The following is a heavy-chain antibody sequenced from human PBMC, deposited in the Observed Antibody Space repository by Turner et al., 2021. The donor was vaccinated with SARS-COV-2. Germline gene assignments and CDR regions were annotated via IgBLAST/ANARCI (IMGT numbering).Heavy chain of an antibody. CDR3: ARAALFAAPSGLDV. V-gene: IGHV4-34*01. D-gene: IGHD3-10*02. CDR2: IDKSGIT. J-gene: IGHJ6*02. CDR1: GGSFSAYY. Sequence: QVQLQQWGAGLLRTAETLSLTCGVQGGSFSAYYWTWIRQIPGKGLEWIGQIDKSGITNYNPSLQSRVTLSRDTSKNHLSLNLTSVTAADTAVYYCARAALFAAPSGLDVWGPGATVIVSS.